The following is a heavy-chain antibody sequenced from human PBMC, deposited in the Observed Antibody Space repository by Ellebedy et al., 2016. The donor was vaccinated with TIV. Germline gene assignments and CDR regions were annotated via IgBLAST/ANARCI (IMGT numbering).Heavy chain of an antibody. CDR2: IYYSGST. CDR1: GASGTSGTYY. Sequence: SETLSLTXTVSGASGTSGTYYWSWIRQPPGKGLEWIGYIYYSGSTKYSPSLKSRVTISLETSKNQFSLKLRSVTAADTAVYYCTRGSNMEAFAIWGQGTMVTVSS. J-gene: IGHJ3*02. D-gene: IGHD1-1*01. V-gene: IGHV4-61*01. CDR3: TRGSNMEAFAI.